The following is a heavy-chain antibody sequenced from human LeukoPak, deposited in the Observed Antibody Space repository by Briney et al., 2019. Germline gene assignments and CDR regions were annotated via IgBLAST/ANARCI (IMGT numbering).Heavy chain of an antibody. Sequence: SQTLSLTCTVSNGSITSGGYYWSWLRQHPGKGLEWIGHIYHTGSAYYNSSLKSRLTMSVDTSKNEFSLRLNSVTVADTAVYYCARGGVVTTTPRFDPWGQGTLVTVSS. V-gene: IGHV4-31*03. J-gene: IGHJ5*02. CDR1: NGSITSGGYY. D-gene: IGHD4-11*01. CDR2: IYHTGSA. CDR3: ARGGVVTTTPRFDP.